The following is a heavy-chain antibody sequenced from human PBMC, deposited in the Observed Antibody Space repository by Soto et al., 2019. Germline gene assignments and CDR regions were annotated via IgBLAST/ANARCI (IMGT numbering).Heavy chain of an antibody. CDR3: AKSPTTYGNVPIFVQ. J-gene: IGHJ4*02. V-gene: IGHV3-23*01. CDR1: GLTVGSYA. D-gene: IGHD3-3*02. Sequence: EAPLLDSGGGLVEAGRSLRLSCVVSGLTVGSYAMSWVHQAPGQGLAWVSHISVSGRDKRSADSVQGRFTISRDTSKNALFWDMFTARADDTAMYYCAKSPTTYGNVPIFVQWGQGTLVTVSS. CDR2: ISVSGRDK.